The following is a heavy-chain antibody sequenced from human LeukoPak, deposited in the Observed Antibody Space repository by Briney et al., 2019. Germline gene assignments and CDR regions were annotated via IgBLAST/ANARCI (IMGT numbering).Heavy chain of an antibody. CDR2: IYHSGST. J-gene: IGHJ4*02. D-gene: IGHD3-22*01. V-gene: IGHV4-59*01. Sequence: SETLSLTCTVSGGSISNYYWSWIRQPPGKELEWIWYIYHSGSTNYNPSLKSRVTISQDTSKNQFSLKLSSVTAADTAVYYCARNADDSSSYPYFDYWGQGTLVTVSS. CDR1: GGSISNYY. CDR3: ARNADDSSSYPYFDY.